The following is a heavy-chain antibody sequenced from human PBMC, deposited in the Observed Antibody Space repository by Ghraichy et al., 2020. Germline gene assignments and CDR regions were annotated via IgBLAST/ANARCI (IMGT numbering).Heavy chain of an antibody. CDR1: GFTFNTYW. J-gene: IGHJ5*01. CDR3: ARVSGYNWFDS. D-gene: IGHD5-12*01. V-gene: IGHV3-74*01. CDR2: INRDGTTT. Sequence: GESLNISCAASGFTFNTYWMHWVRQAPKKGLVWVSRINRDGTTTNYADSVKGRFTISRDNAKNTLYLQMNSLRAEDTAVYYCARVSGYNWFDSWGQGTLVTVSS.